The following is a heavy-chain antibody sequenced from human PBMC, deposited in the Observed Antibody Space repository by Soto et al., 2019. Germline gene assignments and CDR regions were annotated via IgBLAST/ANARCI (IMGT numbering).Heavy chain of an antibody. J-gene: IGHJ4*02. D-gene: IGHD6-13*01. V-gene: IGHV1-18*01. Sequence: QVQLVQSGAEVKKPGASVKVSCKASGYTFTSYGIGWVRQAPEQGLEWMGWISGYNGNTNYAQKLQGRLTMTTDTSTSTAYMELRSLRSDDTAVYYCATVIASAADCDYWGQGTLVTVSS. CDR2: ISGYNGNT. CDR1: GYTFTSYG. CDR3: ATVIASAADCDY.